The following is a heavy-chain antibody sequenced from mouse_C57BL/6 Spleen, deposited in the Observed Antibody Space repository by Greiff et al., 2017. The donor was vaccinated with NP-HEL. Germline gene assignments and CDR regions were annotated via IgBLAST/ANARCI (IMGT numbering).Heavy chain of an antibody. CDR1: GFNIKDDY. V-gene: IGHV14-4*01. Sequence: VQLQQSGAELVRPGASVKLSCTASGFNIKDDYMHWVKQRPEQGLEWIGWIDPENGDTEYASKFQGKATITADTSSNTAYLQLSSLTSEYTAVYYCTTFQFITTVVAVDYWGQGTTLTVSS. J-gene: IGHJ2*01. D-gene: IGHD1-1*01. CDR2: IDPENGDT. CDR3: TTFQFITTVVAVDY.